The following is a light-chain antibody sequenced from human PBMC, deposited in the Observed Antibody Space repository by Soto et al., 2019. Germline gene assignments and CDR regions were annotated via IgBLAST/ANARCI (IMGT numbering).Light chain of an antibody. CDR1: SSNIGAGYD. CDR3: HSYDSSLSGSV. CDR2: GNN. J-gene: IGLJ3*02. V-gene: IGLV1-40*01. Sequence: QSVLTQPPSVSGAPGQRVTISCSGGSSNIGAGYDVHWYQQLPETPPKLLIYGNNIRPSGVPDRFSGSKSGTSASLAITGLQAEDEADYYCHSYDSSLSGSVFGGGTQLTVL.